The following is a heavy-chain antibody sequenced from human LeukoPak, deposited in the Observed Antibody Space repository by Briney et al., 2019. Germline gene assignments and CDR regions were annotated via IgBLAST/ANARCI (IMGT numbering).Heavy chain of an antibody. CDR1: GFTFSSYA. CDR3: AREGVLVDSYGHFDY. CDR2: ISGSSSYI. D-gene: IGHD5-18*01. Sequence: PGGSLRLSCAASGFTFSSYAMSWVRQAPGKGLEWVSSISGSSSYIYYADSVQGRFTISRDNAKNSLYLQMNSLRAEDTAVYYCAREGVLVDSYGHFDYWGQGTLVTVSS. V-gene: IGHV3-21*01. J-gene: IGHJ4*02.